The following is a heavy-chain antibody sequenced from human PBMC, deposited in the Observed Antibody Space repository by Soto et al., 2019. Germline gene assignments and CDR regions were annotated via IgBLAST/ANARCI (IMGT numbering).Heavy chain of an antibody. J-gene: IGHJ5*02. Sequence: SETLSLTCTVSGGSISSGDYYWSWIRQPPGKGLEWIGYIYYSGSTYYNPSLKSRVTISVDTSKNQFSLKLSSVTAADTAVYYCARALYFDFWSGYQNWFDPWGQGTLVTVSS. D-gene: IGHD3-3*01. CDR1: GGSISSGDYY. CDR2: IYYSGST. V-gene: IGHV4-30-4*01. CDR3: ARALYFDFWSGYQNWFDP.